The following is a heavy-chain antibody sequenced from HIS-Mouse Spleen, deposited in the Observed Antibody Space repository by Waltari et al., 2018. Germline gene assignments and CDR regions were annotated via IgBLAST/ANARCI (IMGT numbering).Heavy chain of an antibody. J-gene: IGHJ2*01. V-gene: IGHV4-39*07. Sequence: QLQLQESGPGLVKPSETLSLTCTVSGGSISSSSYYWGWIRQPPGKGLEWIGSLYYSGTTSDNPSLKRRVTISVDTSKNQFSLKLSSVTAADTAVYYCAREIPYSSSWYDWYFDLWGRGTLVTVSS. D-gene: IGHD6-13*01. CDR3: AREIPYSSSWYDWYFDL. CDR2: LYYSGTT. CDR1: GGSISSSSYY.